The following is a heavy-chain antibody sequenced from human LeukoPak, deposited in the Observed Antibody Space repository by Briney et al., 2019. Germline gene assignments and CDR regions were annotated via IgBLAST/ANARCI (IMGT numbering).Heavy chain of an antibody. CDR1: GFTFSSYG. CDR3: ARDLGLDYYDSSGYSRAEPT. CDR2: MSSSSSYI. V-gene: IGHV3-21*01. D-gene: IGHD3-22*01. J-gene: IGHJ5*02. Sequence: GGSLRLSCAPSGFTFSSYGMNWVRQALGKGLEWVSSMSSSSSYIYYADSVKGRFTISRDNAKNSLYLQMNSLRAEDTAVYYCARDLGLDYYDSSGYSRAEPTWGQGTLVTVSS.